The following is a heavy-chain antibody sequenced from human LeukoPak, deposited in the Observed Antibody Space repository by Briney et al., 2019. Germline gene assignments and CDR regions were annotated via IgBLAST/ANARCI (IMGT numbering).Heavy chain of an antibody. Sequence: SETLSLTCTVSGGSISSSSYYWGWIRQPPGKGLEWIGSMYYSGSTYYNSSLKSRVTISVDTSKNQFSLRVSSVTAADTAVYYCARISSSWHKYFDNWGQGTLVTVSS. CDR3: ARISSSWHKYFDN. CDR1: GGSISSSSYY. CDR2: MYYSGST. V-gene: IGHV4-39*07. J-gene: IGHJ4*02. D-gene: IGHD6-13*01.